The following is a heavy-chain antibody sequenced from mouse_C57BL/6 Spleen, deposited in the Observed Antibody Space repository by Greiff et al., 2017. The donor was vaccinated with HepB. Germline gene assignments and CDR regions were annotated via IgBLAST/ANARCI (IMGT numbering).Heavy chain of an antibody. CDR2: INYDGSST. Sequence: EVHLVESAGGLVQPGSSMKLSCTASGFTFSDYYMAWVRQVPEKGLEWVANINYDGSSTYYLDSLKSRFIISRDNAKNILYLQMSSLKSEDTATYYCARDYGSSYGYAMDYWGQGTSVTVSS. CDR1: GFTFSDYY. CDR3: ARDYGSSYGYAMDY. D-gene: IGHD1-1*01. V-gene: IGHV5-16*01. J-gene: IGHJ4*01.